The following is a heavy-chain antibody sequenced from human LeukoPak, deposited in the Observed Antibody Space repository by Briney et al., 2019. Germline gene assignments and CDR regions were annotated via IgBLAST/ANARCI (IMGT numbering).Heavy chain of an antibody. J-gene: IGHJ4*02. CDR1: GYTLTELS. CDR3: ATTSDALRFLAELDY. D-gene: IGHD3-3*01. Sequence: ASVKVSCKVSGYTLTELSMHWVRQAPGKGLEWMGGFDPEDGETIYAQKFQGRVTMTEDTSTDTAYMEPSSLRSEDTAVYYCATTSDALRFLAELDYWGQGTLVTVSS. CDR2: FDPEDGET. V-gene: IGHV1-24*01.